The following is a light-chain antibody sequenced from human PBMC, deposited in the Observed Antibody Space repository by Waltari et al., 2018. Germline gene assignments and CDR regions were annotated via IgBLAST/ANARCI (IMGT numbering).Light chain of an antibody. V-gene: IGKV1-9*01. J-gene: IGKJ4*01. CDR2: SAS. Sequence: DIQLTQSPSFLSASVGDRVTITCRASQGISSYVAWYQQNPGNAPRLLIHSASTLQSGVPSRFSGSGSGTEFTLTISSLQPEDFASYYCQQLSSQPLTFGGGTKVEI. CDR1: QGISSY. CDR3: QQLSSQPLT.